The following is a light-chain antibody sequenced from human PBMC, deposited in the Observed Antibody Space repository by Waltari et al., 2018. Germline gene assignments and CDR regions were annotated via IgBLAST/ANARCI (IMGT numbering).Light chain of an antibody. Sequence: QSVLTQPPSVSAAPGQQVTISCSGSSSNIGKNYVSWYQQLPGTAPKLLIYDNNVRPSGIPDRVSGSKSGTSAALGITGLQTGDEADYYCGTWDSGLSAGVFGTGTRVTVL. V-gene: IGLV1-51*01. J-gene: IGLJ1*01. CDR3: GTWDSGLSAGV. CDR2: DNN. CDR1: SSNIGKNY.